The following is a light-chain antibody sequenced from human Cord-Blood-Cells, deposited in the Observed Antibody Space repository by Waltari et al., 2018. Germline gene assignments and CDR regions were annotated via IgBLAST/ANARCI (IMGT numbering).Light chain of an antibody. CDR1: SSDVGGYNY. J-gene: IGLJ3*02. CDR2: EVS. CDR3: SSYAGSNNLV. V-gene: IGLV2-8*01. Sequence: QSALTQPPSASGSPGQSVTISCTGTSSDVGGYNYVSWYQQHPGKAPKLMIYEVSKRPSGVPDRCAGSKSGNTASLTVSGLQAEYEADYCCSSYAGSNNLVFGGGTKLTVL.